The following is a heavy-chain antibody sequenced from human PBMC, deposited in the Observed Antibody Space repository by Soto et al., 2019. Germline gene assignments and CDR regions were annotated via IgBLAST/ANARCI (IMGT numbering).Heavy chain of an antibody. D-gene: IGHD6-6*01. Sequence: ASVKVSCKASGGTFRSYAISWVRQAPGQGLEWMGGIIPIFGTANYAQKFQGRVTITADESTSTAYMEPSSLRSEDTAVYYCASIPTEYSSSSGYWGQGTLVTVSS. V-gene: IGHV1-69*13. J-gene: IGHJ4*02. CDR3: ASIPTEYSSSSGY. CDR1: GGTFRSYA. CDR2: IIPIFGTA.